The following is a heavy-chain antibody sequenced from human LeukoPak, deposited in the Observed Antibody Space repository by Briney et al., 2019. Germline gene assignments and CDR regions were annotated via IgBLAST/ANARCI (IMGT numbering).Heavy chain of an antibody. Sequence: SETLSLTCTVSGGSISSGGYYWSWIRQPPGKGLEWIGYIYYSGSTYYNPSLKSRVTISVDTSKNQFSLKLSSVTAADTAVYYCARRSVDYVIFWGQGTLVTVSS. D-gene: IGHD3-16*01. V-gene: IGHV4-30-2*03. CDR3: ARRSVDYVIF. CDR1: GGSISSGGYY. CDR2: IYYSGST. J-gene: IGHJ4*02.